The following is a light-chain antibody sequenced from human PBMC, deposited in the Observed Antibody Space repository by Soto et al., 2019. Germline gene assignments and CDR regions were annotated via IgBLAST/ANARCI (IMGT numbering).Light chain of an antibody. CDR3: SSYTTNITPVV. Sequence: LTQPASVSGSPGQSITISCTGTSGDIGGYNYVSWYQQHPGKAPKLLISEVTNRPSGVSNRFSGSKSGNTASLPISGLQAEDEADYYCSSYTTNITPVVFGGGTKLTVL. CDR2: EVT. CDR1: SGDIGGYNY. J-gene: IGLJ2*01. V-gene: IGLV2-14*01.